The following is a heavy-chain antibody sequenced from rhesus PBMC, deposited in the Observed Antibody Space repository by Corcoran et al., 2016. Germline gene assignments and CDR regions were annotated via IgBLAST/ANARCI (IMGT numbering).Heavy chain of an antibody. CDR2: IIPLGGVT. Sequence: QVQLVQSGAEVKKPGASVKVSCKTSGSTFGSDAISWVRRAPGKGFAWMGVIIPLGGVTNYAEKFQGRVTITADTSTSTAYMELSSLRSEDTAVYYCARGKVATRFFDYWGQGVLVTVSS. CDR1: GSTFGSDA. V-gene: IGHV1-198*02. D-gene: IGHD1-44*01. CDR3: ARGKVATRFFDY. J-gene: IGHJ4*01.